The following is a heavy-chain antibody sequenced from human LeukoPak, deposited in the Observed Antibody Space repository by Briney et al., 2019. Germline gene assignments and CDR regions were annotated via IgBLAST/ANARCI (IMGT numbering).Heavy chain of an antibody. J-gene: IGHJ4*02. CDR2: IDWDDDK. D-gene: IGHD1-26*01. CDR3: ARIRYSGSYCDY. Sequence: SGPTLVNPTQTLTLTCTFSGFSLSTSGMCVTWIRQPPGKALEWLARIDWDDDKYYSTSLKTRLTISKDTSKNQVVLIMTNMDPVDTATYYCARIRYSGSYCDYWGQGTLVTVSS. V-gene: IGHV2-70*11. CDR1: GFSLSTSGMC.